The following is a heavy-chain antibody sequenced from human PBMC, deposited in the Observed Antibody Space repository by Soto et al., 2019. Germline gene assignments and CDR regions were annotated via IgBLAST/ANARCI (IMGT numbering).Heavy chain of an antibody. Sequence: QVQLQESGPGLVKPSQTLSLTCTVSGGSISSGGYYWSWIRQHPGKGLEWIGYIYYSGSTYYNPSLKSRVTISVDTSKNQFSLKLSSVTAADTAVYYCAREGPRSLVPAAMVVRLVAFDIWGQGTMVTVSS. J-gene: IGHJ3*02. CDR3: AREGPRSLVPAAMVVRLVAFDI. CDR1: GGSISSGGYY. CDR2: IYYSGST. D-gene: IGHD2-2*01. V-gene: IGHV4-31*03.